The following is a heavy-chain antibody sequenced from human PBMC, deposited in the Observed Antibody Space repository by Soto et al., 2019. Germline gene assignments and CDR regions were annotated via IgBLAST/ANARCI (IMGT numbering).Heavy chain of an antibody. Sequence: QVQLVQSGAEVKKPGSSVKVSCKASGGTFSSYSINWVRQAPGQGLEWMGETIPIFGTANYAQQCQGRVTITADESTSTAYMELRSLRSEDTAVYYCARDVGRHSGGIDYWGQGTLVTVSS. J-gene: IGHJ4*02. CDR3: ARDVGRHSGGIDY. D-gene: IGHD1-26*01. CDR2: TIPIFGTA. V-gene: IGHV1-69*01. CDR1: GGTFSSYS.